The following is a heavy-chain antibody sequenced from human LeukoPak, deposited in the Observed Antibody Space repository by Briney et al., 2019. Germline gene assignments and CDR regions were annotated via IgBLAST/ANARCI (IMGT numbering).Heavy chain of an antibody. D-gene: IGHD3-22*01. V-gene: IGHV4-59*01. J-gene: IGHJ4*02. Sequence: PSETLSLTCTVSGGSISSYYWSWVRQPPGKGPEWIGYIYYSGSTNYNPSLKSRATISVDTSKNQFSLKLSSVTAADTAVYYCARGYDSSGYLIDYWGQGTLVTVSS. CDR2: IYYSGST. CDR3: ARGYDSSGYLIDY. CDR1: GGSISSYY.